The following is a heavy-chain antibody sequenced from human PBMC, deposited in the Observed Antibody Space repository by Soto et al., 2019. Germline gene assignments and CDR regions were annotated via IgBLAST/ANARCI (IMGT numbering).Heavy chain of an antibody. Sequence: QVQLVQSGAEVKKPGSSVKVSCKASGGTFSSYAISWVRQAPGQGLEWMGGIIPIFGTANYAQKFQGRVTITADESTSTAYMELSSLRSEDTAMYYCARDRFRYFDWLLSEWGQGTLVTVSS. CDR3: ARDRFRYFDWLLSE. J-gene: IGHJ4*02. CDR2: IIPIFGTA. V-gene: IGHV1-69*01. CDR1: GGTFSSYA. D-gene: IGHD3-9*01.